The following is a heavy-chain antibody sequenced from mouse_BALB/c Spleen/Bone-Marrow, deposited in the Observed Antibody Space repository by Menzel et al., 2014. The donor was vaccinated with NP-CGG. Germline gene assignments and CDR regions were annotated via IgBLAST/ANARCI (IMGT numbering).Heavy chain of an antibody. D-gene: IGHD2-2*01. J-gene: IGHJ4*01. V-gene: IGHV4-1*02. CDR1: GFDFSRYW. Sequence: EVILVESGGGLVQPGGSLKLSCAASGFDFSRYWMSWVRQAPGKGLEWIGEINPDSSTINYTPALKDKFIISRDNAKNTLYLQMSKVRSEDTALYYYARLGYDGYVDYWGQGTSVTVSS. CDR2: INPDSSTI. CDR3: ARLGYDGYVDY.